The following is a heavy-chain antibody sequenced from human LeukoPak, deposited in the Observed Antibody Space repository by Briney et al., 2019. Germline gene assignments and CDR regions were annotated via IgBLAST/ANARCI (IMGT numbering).Heavy chain of an antibody. Sequence: KPSETLSLTCTVSGGPISSYYWSWIRQPPGKGLEWIGYIYYSGSTNYNPSLKSRVTISVDTSKNQFSLKLSSVTAADTAVYYCARIVSGDYGDYVGGMDVWGQGTTVTVSS. CDR1: GGPISSYY. D-gene: IGHD4-17*01. CDR2: IYYSGST. V-gene: IGHV4-59*01. J-gene: IGHJ6*02. CDR3: ARIVSGDYGDYVGGMDV.